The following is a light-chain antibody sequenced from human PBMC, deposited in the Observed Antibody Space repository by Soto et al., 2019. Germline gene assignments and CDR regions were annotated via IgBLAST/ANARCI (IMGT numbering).Light chain of an antibody. CDR2: AAS. CDR1: QSISSY. V-gene: IGKV1-39*01. CDR3: QQSYSTPRT. J-gene: IGKJ2*01. Sequence: DIQMTQSPSSLSASVGDRVTINCRASQSISSYLNWYQQKPGKAPKLLILAASSLQSGVPSRFSGSGSGTDFTLRISSLRPEDFATYYCQQSYSTPRTFGQGTKLEIK.